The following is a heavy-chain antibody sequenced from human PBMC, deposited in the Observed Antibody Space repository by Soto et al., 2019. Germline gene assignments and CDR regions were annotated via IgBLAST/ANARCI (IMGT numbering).Heavy chain of an antibody. CDR2: IYYSGST. Sequence: PSETLSLTCTVSGGSISSYYWSWIRQPPGKGLEWIGYIYYSGSTNYNPSLKSRVTISVDTSKNQFSLKLSSVTAADTAVYYCARLRDGYSQTESWFDPWGQGTLVTVSS. V-gene: IGHV4-59*01. J-gene: IGHJ5*02. CDR1: GGSISSYY. D-gene: IGHD2-15*01. CDR3: ARLRDGYSQTESWFDP.